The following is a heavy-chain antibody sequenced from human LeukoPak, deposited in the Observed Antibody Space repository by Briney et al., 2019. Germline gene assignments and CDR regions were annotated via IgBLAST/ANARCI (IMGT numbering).Heavy chain of an antibody. V-gene: IGHV1-2*02. CDR2: VNPNNGAT. D-gene: IGHD4-11*01. CDR1: GYTFTDFY. CDR3: ARQQFSNPCFDN. Sequence: ASVKVSCKTSGYTFTDFYIHWVRQAPGQGLEWMGWVNPNNGATKFAQKFQGRVTVTRDTSISTAYMDVTRLMADDTAVYFCARQQFSNPCFDNWGQGTLVTVSS. J-gene: IGHJ4*02.